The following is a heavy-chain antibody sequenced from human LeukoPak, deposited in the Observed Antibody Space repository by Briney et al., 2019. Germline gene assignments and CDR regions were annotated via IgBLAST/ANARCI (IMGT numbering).Heavy chain of an antibody. Sequence: PSETLSLTCAVYGGSFSGYYWSWIRQPPGKGLEWIGEINHGGSTNYNPSLKSRVTISVDTSKNQFSLKLSSVTAADTAVYYCARGHYGSGSYSSNYYGMDVWGQGTTVTVSS. D-gene: IGHD3-10*01. CDR1: GGSFSGYY. J-gene: IGHJ6*02. CDR2: INHGGST. V-gene: IGHV4-34*01. CDR3: ARGHYGSGSYSSNYYGMDV.